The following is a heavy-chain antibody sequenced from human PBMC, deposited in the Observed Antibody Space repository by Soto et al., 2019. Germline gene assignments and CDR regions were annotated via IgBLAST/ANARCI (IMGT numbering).Heavy chain of an antibody. J-gene: IGHJ4*02. CDR2: FRSGGDDGTT. Sequence: GGSLRLSCVASGFTFSSYSMSWVRQAPGKGLGWVSGFRSGGDDGTTYYADSVKGRFTISRDNSKNTLFLQMNSLRAEDTAIYYCAKKVNSGPGSQYFDYWGQGTLVTVSS. D-gene: IGHD3-10*01. CDR3: AKKVNSGPGSQYFDY. CDR1: GFTFSSYS. V-gene: IGHV3-23*01.